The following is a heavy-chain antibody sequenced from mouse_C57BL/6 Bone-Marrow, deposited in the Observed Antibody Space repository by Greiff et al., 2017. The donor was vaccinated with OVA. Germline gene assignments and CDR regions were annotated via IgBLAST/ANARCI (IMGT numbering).Heavy chain of an antibody. V-gene: IGHV1-15*01. J-gene: IGHJ3*01. CDR3: TRWGPDRN. Sequence: LQQSGAELVRPGASVTLFCKASGYTFTDYEMHWVKQTPVHGLEWIGAIYPETGGTAYNQKFKGKAILTADKSSSTAYMELRSLTSEDSAVYYCTRWGPDRNWGQGTLVTVSA. CDR2: IYPETGGT. CDR1: GYTFTDYE.